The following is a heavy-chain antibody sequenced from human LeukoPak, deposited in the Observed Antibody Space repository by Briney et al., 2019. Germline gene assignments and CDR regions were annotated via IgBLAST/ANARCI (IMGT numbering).Heavy chain of an antibody. CDR2: ISWNSGSI. Sequence: GGSLRLSCAASGFTFDDYAMHWVRQAPGKGLEWVSGISWNSGSIGYADSVKGRFTISRDNAKNSLYLQMNSLRAEDTAVYYCARDGMLNWNINWFDPWGQGTLVTVSS. CDR3: ARDGMLNWNINWFDP. V-gene: IGHV3-9*01. J-gene: IGHJ5*02. D-gene: IGHD1/OR15-1a*01. CDR1: GFTFDDYA.